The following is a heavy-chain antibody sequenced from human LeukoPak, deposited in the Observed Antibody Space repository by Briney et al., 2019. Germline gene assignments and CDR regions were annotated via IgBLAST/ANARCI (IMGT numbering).Heavy chain of an antibody. CDR3: AKASWVSSTDAVR. CDR2: VRGNGET. Sequence: GRSLTLSCAASGFSFSSFAMSWVRHRPPRGLDWVSIVRGNGETFHADSVKCRFALSSDSSRNTVYFQRNRLRVEETAIYCSAKASWVSSTDAVRWGERTLVTVSS. CDR1: GFSFSSFA. J-gene: IGHJ4*02. D-gene: IGHD3-16*01. V-gene: IGHV3-23*01.